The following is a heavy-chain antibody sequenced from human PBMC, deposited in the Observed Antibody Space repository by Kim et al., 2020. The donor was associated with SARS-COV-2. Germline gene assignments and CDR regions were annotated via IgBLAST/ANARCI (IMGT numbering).Heavy chain of an antibody. CDR3: ARGGQDV. V-gene: IGHV3-30-3*01. J-gene: IGHJ6*02. D-gene: IGHD3-16*01. Sequence: GGSLRLSCAASGFTFSSYAMHWVRQAPGKGLEWVAVIAYDGSNKYYADSVKGRFTISRDNSKNTLYLQMNSLRAEDTAVYYCARGGQDVWGQGTTVTVSS. CDR1: GFTFSSYA. CDR2: IAYDGSNK.